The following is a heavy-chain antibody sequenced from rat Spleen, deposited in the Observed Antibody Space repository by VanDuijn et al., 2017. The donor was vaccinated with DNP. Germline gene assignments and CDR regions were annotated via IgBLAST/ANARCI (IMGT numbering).Heavy chain of an antibody. CDR3: ARWYSSGCYAMDA. V-gene: IGHV5-22*01. J-gene: IGHJ4*01. D-gene: IGHD4-3*01. CDR2: IAYDGGIT. CDR1: GFTFSDYY. Sequence: EVQLVESGGGLVQPGRSLKLSCAASGFTFSDYYMAWVRQAPTKGLEWVAYIAYDGGITYYGDSVKGRFTISRDNAKNTLYLQMNSLRSEDMATYYCARWYSSGCYAMDAWGQGTSVTVSS.